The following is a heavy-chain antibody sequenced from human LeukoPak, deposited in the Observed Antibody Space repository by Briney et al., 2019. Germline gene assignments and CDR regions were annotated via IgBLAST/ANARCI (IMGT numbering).Heavy chain of an antibody. CDR2: IYSSGIT. Sequence: SETLSLTCSVSGGSIGSYYWSWIRQPAGKGLEWVGRIYSSGITNYNPSLKSRVTMSVDTSKNQFSLKLNSVTAADTAFYYCARVRSGSYYFDYWGQGTLVTVSS. D-gene: IGHD1-26*01. CDR1: GGSIGSYY. J-gene: IGHJ4*02. V-gene: IGHV4-4*07. CDR3: ARVRSGSYYFDY.